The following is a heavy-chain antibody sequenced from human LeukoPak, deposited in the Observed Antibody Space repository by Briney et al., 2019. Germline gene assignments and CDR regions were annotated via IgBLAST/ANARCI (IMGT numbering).Heavy chain of an antibody. V-gene: IGHV4-59*05. Sequence: PSENLSLTCTVSGGSISSYYWSWIRQPPGKGLEWIGSIYYSGSTYYNPSLKSRVTISVDTSKNQFSLKLSSVTAADTAVYYCANLGYCTNGVCSFDYWGQGTLVTVSS. D-gene: IGHD2-8*01. CDR2: IYYSGST. CDR1: GGSISSYY. CDR3: ANLGYCTNGVCSFDY. J-gene: IGHJ4*02.